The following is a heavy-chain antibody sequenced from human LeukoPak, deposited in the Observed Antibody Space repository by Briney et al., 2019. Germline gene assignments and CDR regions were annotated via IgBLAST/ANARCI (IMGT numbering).Heavy chain of an antibody. CDR3: VRKNRDFNAAFDI. V-gene: IGHV3-23*01. D-gene: IGHD1-14*01. CDR2: SYSDSNT. J-gene: IGHJ3*02. CDR1: GFTFSSYA. Sequence: GGSLRLSCAASGFTFSSYAMSCVRQAPGKGLEWVSISYSDSNTNYADSVKGRFTISRDTSQNTLSLQMNSLRAEDTAVYYCVRKNRDFNAAFDIWGQGTVATVSS.